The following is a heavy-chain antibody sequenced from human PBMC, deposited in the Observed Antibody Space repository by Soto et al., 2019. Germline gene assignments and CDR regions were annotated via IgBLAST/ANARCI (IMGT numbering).Heavy chain of an antibody. V-gene: IGHV3-15*01. CDR2: IKSKTDGGTT. CDR1: GFTFSNAW. CDR3: TTDLPIYCSGGSCYDIVRVDYGDYNY. J-gene: IGHJ4*02. D-gene: IGHD2-15*01. Sequence: GGSLRLSCAASGFTFSNAWMSWVRQAPGKGLEWVGRIKSKTDGGTTDYAAPVKGRFTISRDDSKNTLYLQMNSLKTEDTAVYCCTTDLPIYCSGGSCYDIVRVDYGDYNYWGQGTLVTVSS.